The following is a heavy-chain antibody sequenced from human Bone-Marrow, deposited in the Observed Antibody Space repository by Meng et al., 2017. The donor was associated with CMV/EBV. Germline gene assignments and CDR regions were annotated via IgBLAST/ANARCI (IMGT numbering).Heavy chain of an antibody. V-gene: IGHV5-51*01. CDR2: IYPGDSDT. Sequence: GGSLRLSCMVSGYSFTSYCIGWVRQMPGKGLEWVGIIYPGDSDTRYSPSFQVPVTISADKYISAAFLQGSSLKASDNAMYYCARTYYNDSSGYYYSLGLFDYWGQGTLVTVSS. CDR3: ARTYYNDSSGYYYSLGLFDY. J-gene: IGHJ4*02. CDR1: GYSFTSYC. D-gene: IGHD3-22*01.